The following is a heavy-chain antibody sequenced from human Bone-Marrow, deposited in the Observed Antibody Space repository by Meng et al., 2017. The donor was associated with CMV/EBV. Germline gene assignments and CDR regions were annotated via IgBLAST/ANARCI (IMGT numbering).Heavy chain of an antibody. CDR2: ISSGSTI. Sequence: GESLKISCAASGFTFSSYEMNWVRQAPGKGLEWVSYISSGSTIYYADSVKGRFTISRDNAKNSLYLQMNSLRAEDTAVYYCARGSLYSSSWWAPFDYWGQGTRVTVSS. V-gene: IGHV3-48*03. J-gene: IGHJ4*02. CDR1: GFTFSSYE. CDR3: ARGSLYSSSWWAPFDY. D-gene: IGHD6-13*01.